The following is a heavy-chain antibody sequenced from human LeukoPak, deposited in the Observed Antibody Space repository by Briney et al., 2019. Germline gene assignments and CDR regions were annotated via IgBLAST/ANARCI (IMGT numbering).Heavy chain of an antibody. J-gene: IGHJ4*02. CDR1: GDSISSSSYF. V-gene: IGHV4-39*01. Sequence: PSETLSLTCTVSGDSISSSSYFWGWIRQPLGKGMEWTASIDYSGSTYYNPSLKSRVTMSKDTSKNQFSLKLSSVTAADTAVYYCARLDSHGSDDYWGQGILVTVSS. CDR2: IDYSGST. D-gene: IGHD2-21*01. CDR3: ARLDSHGSDDY.